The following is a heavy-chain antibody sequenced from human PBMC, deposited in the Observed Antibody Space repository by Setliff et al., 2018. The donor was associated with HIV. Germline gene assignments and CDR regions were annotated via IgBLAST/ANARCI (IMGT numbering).Heavy chain of an antibody. CDR1: GSSFSSGIYY. V-gene: IGHV4-34*01. D-gene: IGHD6-6*01. CDR2: INHSGST. Sequence: SETLSLTCNVSGSSFSSGIYYWTWIRQPPGKGLEWIGEINHSGSTNYNPSLKSRVTISVDTSKNQFSLKLSSVTAADTAVYYCARGIAARRKGGYYYYMDVWGKGTTVTVSS. J-gene: IGHJ6*03. CDR3: ARGIAARRKGGYYYYMDV.